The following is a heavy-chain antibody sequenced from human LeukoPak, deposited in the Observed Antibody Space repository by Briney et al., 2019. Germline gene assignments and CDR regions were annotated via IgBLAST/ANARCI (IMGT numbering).Heavy chain of an antibody. CDR3: ARGMTQEYYYYYYYMDV. V-gene: IGHV4-59*01. CDR1: GGSISSYY. J-gene: IGHJ6*03. Sequence: SETLSLTCTVSGGSISSYYWSWIRQPPGEGLEWIGYIYYSGSTNYNPSLKSRVTISVDTSKNQFSLKLSSVTAADTAVYYCARGMTQEYYYYYYYMDVWGKGTTVTVSS. CDR2: IYYSGST.